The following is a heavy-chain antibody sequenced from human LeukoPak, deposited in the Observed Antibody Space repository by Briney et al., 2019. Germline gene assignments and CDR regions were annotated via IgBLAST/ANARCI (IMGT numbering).Heavy chain of an antibody. J-gene: IGHJ4*02. CDR3: ARDRGPNTFDY. CDR2: IKNDGSEK. CDR1: GFTFSTYW. V-gene: IGHV3-7*03. Sequence: GGSLRLSCAASGFTFSTYWMSWVRQAPGKGLEWVASIKNDGSEKYYVDSVKGRFTVSRDNAKNSVFLQMNSLSAEDTAVCYCARDRGPNTFDYWGQGTLVTVSS. D-gene: IGHD5-12*01.